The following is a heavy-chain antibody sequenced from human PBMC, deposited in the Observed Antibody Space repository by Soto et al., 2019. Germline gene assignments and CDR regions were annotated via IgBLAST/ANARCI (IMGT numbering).Heavy chain of an antibody. V-gene: IGHV2-5*01. CDR2: IYWNDDK. Sequence: SGPTLVNPTQTLTLTCTFSGFSLSTSGVGVGWIRQPPGKALEWLALIYWNDDKRYSPSLKSRLTITKDTSKNQVVLTMTNMDPVDTATYYCAHREMATPRWLYFDYWGQGTLVTVSS. J-gene: IGHJ4*02. D-gene: IGHD5-12*01. CDR1: GFSLSTSGVG. CDR3: AHREMATPRWLYFDY.